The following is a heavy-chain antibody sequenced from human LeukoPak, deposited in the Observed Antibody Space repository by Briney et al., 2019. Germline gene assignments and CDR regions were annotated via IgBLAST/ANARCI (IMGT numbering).Heavy chain of an antibody. Sequence: GGSLRLSCAASGFTFSDYYMSWIRQAPGKGLEWVGRIKSKTDGGTTDYAAPVKGRFTISRDDSKNTLYLQMNSLKTEDTAVYYCTKSNSDYGAFPWGQGTLVTVSS. CDR3: TKSNSDYGAFP. CDR1: GFTFSDYY. D-gene: IGHD4-17*01. V-gene: IGHV3-15*01. CDR2: IKSKTDGGTT. J-gene: IGHJ5*02.